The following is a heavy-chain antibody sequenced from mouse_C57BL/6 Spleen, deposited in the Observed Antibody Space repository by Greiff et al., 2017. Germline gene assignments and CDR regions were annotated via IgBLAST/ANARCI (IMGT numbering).Heavy chain of an antibody. D-gene: IGHD2-5*01. V-gene: IGHV1-39*01. CDR3: ARSSNYPYYFDY. CDR1: GYSFTDYN. CDR2: INPNYGTT. J-gene: IGHJ2*01. Sequence: EVKLVESGPELVKPGASVKISCKASGYSFTDYNMNWVKQSNGKSLEWIGVINPNYGTTSYNQKFKGKATLTVDQSSSTAYMQLNSLTSEDSAVYYCARSSNYPYYFDYWGQGTTLTVSS.